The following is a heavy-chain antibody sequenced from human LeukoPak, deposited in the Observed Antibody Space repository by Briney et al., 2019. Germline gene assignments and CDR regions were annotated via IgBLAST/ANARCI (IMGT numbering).Heavy chain of an antibody. V-gene: IGHV3-21*06. J-gene: IGHJ3*02. D-gene: IGHD1-26*01. CDR3: ARGHSRSLQRLDAFDI. CDR1: GFYSSGYS. Sequence: AGFYSSGYSNNWGRLPPRAGPKLGSSIGITSKYIYYGDSMKGRFTISRDNAKNLLYLQMDSLRVDDTALYYCARGHSRSLQRLDAFDIWGQGTMVTVSS. CDR2: IGITSKYI.